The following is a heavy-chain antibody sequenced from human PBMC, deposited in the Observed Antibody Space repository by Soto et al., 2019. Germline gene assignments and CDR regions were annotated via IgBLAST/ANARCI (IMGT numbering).Heavy chain of an antibody. J-gene: IGHJ4*02. CDR2: IKSKTDGGTA. CDR1: GFSLSDAW. CDR3: VKALKWELQGGVY. Sequence: EVLLVDSGGGLVKPGGSLRLSCAASGFSLSDAWMSWVRQAPGKGLEWVGRIKSKTDGGTADYAAPVKGRFTISRDESEYTLYLQMNSLKTEDTAVYYCVKALKWELQGGVYWGQGTLVTVSS. V-gene: IGHV3-15*01. D-gene: IGHD1-26*01.